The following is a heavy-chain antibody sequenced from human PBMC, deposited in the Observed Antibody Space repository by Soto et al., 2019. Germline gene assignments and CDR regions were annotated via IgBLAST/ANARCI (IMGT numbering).Heavy chain of an antibody. D-gene: IGHD1-1*01. J-gene: IGHJ4*02. CDR1: GFTFSSYG. Sequence: GGSLRLSCAASGFTFSSYGMHWVRQAPGKGLEWVAVIWYDGSNKYYADSVKGRFTISRDNSKNTLYLQMNSLRAEDTAVYYCAREDDNPYYFDYWGQGTLVTVSS. CDR3: AREDDNPYYFDY. CDR2: IWYDGSNK. V-gene: IGHV3-33*01.